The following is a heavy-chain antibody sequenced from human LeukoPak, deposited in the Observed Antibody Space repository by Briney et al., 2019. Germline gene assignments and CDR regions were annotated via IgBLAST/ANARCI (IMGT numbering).Heavy chain of an antibody. CDR1: GFPFSSHG. CDR3: AKDGAWLRFDD. V-gene: IGHV3-23*01. Sequence: GGSLRLSCAGSGFPFSSHGMNWVRQAPGKGLEWVSGISPGGPTYYADSVKGRFTISRDDPKNTLYLQMKNLRAEDTAVYYCAKDGAWLRFDDWGQGILVTVSS. J-gene: IGHJ4*02. CDR2: ISPGGPT. D-gene: IGHD5-12*01.